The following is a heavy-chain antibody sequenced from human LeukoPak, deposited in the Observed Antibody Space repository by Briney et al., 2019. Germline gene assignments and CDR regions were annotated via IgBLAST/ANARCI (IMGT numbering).Heavy chain of an antibody. J-gene: IGHJ4*02. CDR1: GFSLSRYW. CDR3: AREGDASPGLDY. V-gene: IGHV3-7*01. CDR2: IRQDGDEK. Sequence: GGSLRLSCTASGFSLSRYWMSWVRQAPGKGLEWVANIRQDGDEKHYVDSVKGRLTISRDNAKNSVYLQMTSLRAEDTGVYFCAREGDASPGLDYWGQGALVTVST.